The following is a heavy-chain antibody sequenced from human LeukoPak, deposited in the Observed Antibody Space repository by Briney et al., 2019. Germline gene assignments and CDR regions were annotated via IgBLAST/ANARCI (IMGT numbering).Heavy chain of an antibody. CDR1: GFTFSDYY. D-gene: IGHD5-18*01. CDR2: IISSVRTI. CDR3: ARDNRGGYSYGSVDY. V-gene: IGHV3-11*04. Sequence: PGGSLRPSCAASGFTFSDYYMSWIRQAPGKGMEWDSYIISSVRTIYYADSVKGRFTISRDNAKNSLYLQMNSLRAEDTAAYYCARDNRGGYSYGSVDYWGQGTLVTVSS. J-gene: IGHJ4*02.